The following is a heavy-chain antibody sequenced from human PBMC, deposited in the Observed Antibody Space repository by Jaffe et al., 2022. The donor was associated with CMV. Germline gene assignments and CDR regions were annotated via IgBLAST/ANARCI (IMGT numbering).Heavy chain of an antibody. D-gene: IGHD3-22*01. CDR3: ARHGGSGYYFDAFDI. V-gene: IGHV5-10-1*03. Sequence: EVQLVQSGAEVKKPGESLRISCKGSGYSFTSYWISWVRQMPGKGLEWMGRIDPSDSYTNYSPSFQGHVTISADKSISTAYLQWSSLKASDTAMYYCARHGGSGYYFDAFDIWGQGTMVTVSS. J-gene: IGHJ3*02. CDR2: IDPSDSYT. CDR1: GYSFTSYW.